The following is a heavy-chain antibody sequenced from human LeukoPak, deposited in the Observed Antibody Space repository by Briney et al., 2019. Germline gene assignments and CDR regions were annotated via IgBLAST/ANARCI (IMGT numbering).Heavy chain of an antibody. J-gene: IGHJ3*02. Sequence: SQTLSLTCAVSGGSISSGGYSWSWIRQPPGKGLEWIGYIYHSGSPYYNPSLKSRVTISVDRSKNQFSLKLSSVTAADTAVYYCARELWRYAFDIWGQGTMVTVSS. D-gene: IGHD2-21*01. CDR3: ARELWRYAFDI. CDR2: IYHSGSP. V-gene: IGHV4-30-2*01. CDR1: GGSISSGGYS.